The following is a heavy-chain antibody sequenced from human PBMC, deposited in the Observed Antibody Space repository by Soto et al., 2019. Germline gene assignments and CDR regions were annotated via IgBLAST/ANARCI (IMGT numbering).Heavy chain of an antibody. J-gene: IGHJ6*02. CDR3: AKDPDIVVVVAAAGGMDV. V-gene: IGHV3-23*01. CDR2: ISGSGGST. CDR1: GLTFSSYA. D-gene: IGHD2-15*01. Sequence: GFLRLSGAAAGLTFSSYAMSWVRQAPGKGLEWVSAISGSGGSTYYADSVKGRSTISRDNSKNTLYLQMKSLRAEDTAVYYCAKDPDIVVVVAAAGGMDVWGQGTTVTVSS.